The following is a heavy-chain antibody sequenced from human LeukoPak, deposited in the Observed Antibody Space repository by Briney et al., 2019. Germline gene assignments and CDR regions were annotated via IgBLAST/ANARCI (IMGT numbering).Heavy chain of an antibody. CDR2: IIPILGIA. J-gene: IGHJ5*02. D-gene: IGHD3-10*01. V-gene: IGHV1-69*02. CDR1: GGTFSSYT. CDR3: ARGPGLGDWFDP. Sequence: SVKVSCKASGGTFSSYTISWVRQAPGQGLEWMRRIIPILGIANYAQKFQGRVTITADKSTSTAYMELSSLRSEDTAVYYCARGPGLGDWFDPWGQGTLVTVSS.